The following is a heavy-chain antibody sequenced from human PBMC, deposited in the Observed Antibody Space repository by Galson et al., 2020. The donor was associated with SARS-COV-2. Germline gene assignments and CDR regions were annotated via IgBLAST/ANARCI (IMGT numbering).Heavy chain of an antibody. CDR2: ISGSGETT. Sequence: GGSLRLSCVASAFTFSNTAMSWVRQAPGKGLESVSLISGSGETTFYADSVKGRFTVSNDNSKNTLYLQMDSLRPEDTTVYHCARFRGSGSHTSYSMDVWGQGTTVTVSS. CDR3: ARFRGSGSHTSYSMDV. V-gene: IGHV3-23*01. CDR1: AFTFSNTA. D-gene: IGHD3-10*01. J-gene: IGHJ6*02.